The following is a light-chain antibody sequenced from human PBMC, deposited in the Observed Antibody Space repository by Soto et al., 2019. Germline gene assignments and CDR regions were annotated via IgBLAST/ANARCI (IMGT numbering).Light chain of an antibody. CDR3: QQRSTWPPWT. V-gene: IGKV3-11*01. CDR1: QNVKDH. J-gene: IGKJ1*01. Sequence: DIVLTQSPDTLSVSPGDGATLSCRASQNVKDHLAWYQQKPGQSPRLLIYDASNRATGIPARFNGSGSGTDFTLTSASLEPEDFAVYYCQQRSTWPPWTFGRGTKVEIK. CDR2: DAS.